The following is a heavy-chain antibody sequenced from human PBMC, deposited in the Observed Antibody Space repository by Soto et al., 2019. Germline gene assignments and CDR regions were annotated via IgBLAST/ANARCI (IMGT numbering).Heavy chain of an antibody. J-gene: IGHJ5*02. V-gene: IGHV3-21*01. CDR1: GFTFSSYS. Sequence: EVQLVESGGGLVKPGGSLRLSCAASGFTFSSYSMNWVRQAPGKGLEWVSSISSSSSYIYYADSVKGRFTISRDNAKNSLYLQMNSLRAEDTAVHYCARDIAAAGVSWGQGTLVTVSS. CDR3: ARDIAAAGVS. CDR2: ISSSSSYI. D-gene: IGHD6-13*01.